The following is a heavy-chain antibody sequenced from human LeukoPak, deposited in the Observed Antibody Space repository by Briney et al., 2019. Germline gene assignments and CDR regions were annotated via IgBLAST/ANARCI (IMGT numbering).Heavy chain of an antibody. D-gene: IGHD6-19*01. J-gene: IGHJ5*02. Sequence: PGGSLRLSCAASGFTFSSYAMSWVRQAPGKGLEWIGEIYHSGSTNYNPSLKSRVTMSVDKSKNQFSLKLSSVTAADTAVYYCARRRNSSGWWGWFDPWGQGTLVTVSS. CDR3: ARRRNSSGWWGWFDP. V-gene: IGHV4-4*02. CDR1: GFTFSSYAM. CDR2: IYHSGST.